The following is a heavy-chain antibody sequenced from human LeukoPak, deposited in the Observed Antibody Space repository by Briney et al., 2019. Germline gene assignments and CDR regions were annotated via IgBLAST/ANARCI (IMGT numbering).Heavy chain of an antibody. V-gene: IGHV1-46*01. Sequence: ASVTVSCKASGYTFTSYYMRWVRQAPGQGLEWMGIINPGGGSASYAQNFQGRVTMTRDTSTSTVYMELSSLRSEDTAVYYCARQADSYGYLDYWGQGTLVTVSS. D-gene: IGHD5-18*01. CDR1: GYTFTSYY. J-gene: IGHJ4*02. CDR3: ARQADSYGYLDY. CDR2: INPGGGSA.